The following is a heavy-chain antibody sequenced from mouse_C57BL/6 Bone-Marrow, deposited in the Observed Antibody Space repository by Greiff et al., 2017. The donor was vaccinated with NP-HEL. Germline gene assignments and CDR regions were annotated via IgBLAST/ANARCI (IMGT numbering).Heavy chain of an antibody. J-gene: IGHJ4*01. V-gene: IGHV5-6*01. CDR2: ISSGGSYT. CDR3: ARYSNYADGDY. Sequence: EVHLVESGGDLVKPGGSLKLSCAASGFTFSSYGMSWVRQTPDKRLEWVATISSGGSYTYYPDSVKGRFTISRDNAKNTLYLQMSSLKSEDTAMYYCARYSNYADGDYWGQGTSVTVSS. D-gene: IGHD2-5*01. CDR1: GFTFSSYG.